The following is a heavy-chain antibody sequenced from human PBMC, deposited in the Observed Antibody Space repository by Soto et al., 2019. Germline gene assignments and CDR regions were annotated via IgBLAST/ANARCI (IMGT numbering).Heavy chain of an antibody. V-gene: IGHV4-31*03. D-gene: IGHD6-13*01. CDR2: IYYSGST. CDR1: GGSMSSGGYY. J-gene: IGHJ6*03. CDR3: ARGGIAAGYMDV. Sequence: SETMSLTCTVSGGSMSSGGYYGSWIRQHPGKGLEWIGYIYYSGSTYYNPSLKSRVTISVDTSKNQFSLKLSSVTAADTAVYYCARGGIAAGYMDVWGKGTTVTVSS.